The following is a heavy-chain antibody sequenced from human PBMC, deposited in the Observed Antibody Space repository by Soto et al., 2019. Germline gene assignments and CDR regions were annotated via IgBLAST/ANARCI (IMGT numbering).Heavy chain of an antibody. CDR1: GGSISSYY. CDR2: IYYSGST. D-gene: IGHD2-2*01. J-gene: IGHJ5*02. V-gene: IGHV4-59*01. CDR3: ARGSTTKFDP. Sequence: SETLSLTCTVSGGSISSYYWSWIRQPPGKGLEWIGYIYYSGSTNYNPSLKSRVTISVDTSKNQFSLKLSSVTAADTAVYYCARGSTTKFDPWGQGTLVTVSS.